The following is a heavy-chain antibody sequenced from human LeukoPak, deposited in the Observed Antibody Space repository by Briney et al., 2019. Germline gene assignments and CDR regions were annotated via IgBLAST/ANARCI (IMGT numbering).Heavy chain of an antibody. V-gene: IGHV3-73*01. CDR1: GFTFSGSA. CDR2: IRGKANSYAT. CDR3: TRRGVDYGDKLSDY. Sequence: GGSLKLSCAASGFTFSGSAMHWVRQASGKGLEWVGRIRGKANSYATAYAASVKGRFTISRDDSKNTAYLQMNSLKTEDTAVYYCTRRGVDYGDKLSDYWGQGTLVTVSS. J-gene: IGHJ4*02. D-gene: IGHD4-17*01.